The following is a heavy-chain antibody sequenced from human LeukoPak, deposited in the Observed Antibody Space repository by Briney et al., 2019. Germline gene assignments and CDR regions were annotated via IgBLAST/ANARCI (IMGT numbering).Heavy chain of an antibody. V-gene: IGHV4-59*08. CDR3: ASSYFYDGNRYFDY. D-gene: IGHD3-22*01. CDR2: IYCTGST. Sequence: SETLSLTCNVSGGSITSYYWNWIRQPPGKGLEWIGRIYCTGSTDSNPSLKSRLTISLDTSKKQFSLKLISVTAADTAIYYCASSYFYDGNRYFDYWGQGALVTVSS. J-gene: IGHJ4*02. CDR1: GGSITSYY.